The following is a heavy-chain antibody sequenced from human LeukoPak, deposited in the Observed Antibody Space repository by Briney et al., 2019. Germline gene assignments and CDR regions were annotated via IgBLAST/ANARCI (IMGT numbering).Heavy chain of an antibody. D-gene: IGHD2-15*01. J-gene: IGHJ4*02. CDR1: GFTFSSYG. CDR3: AKGPVGYCSGGSCYSFDY. CDR2: ISYDGSNK. Sequence: GGSLRLSCAASGFTFSSYGMHWVRQAPGKGLEWVAVISYDGSNKYYADSVKGRFTISRDNSKNTLYLQMNSLRAEDTAVYYCAKGPVGYCSGGSCYSFDYWGQGTLVTVSS. V-gene: IGHV3-30*18.